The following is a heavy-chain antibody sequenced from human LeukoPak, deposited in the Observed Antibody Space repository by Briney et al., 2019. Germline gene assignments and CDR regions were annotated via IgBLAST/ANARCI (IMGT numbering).Heavy chain of an antibody. CDR1: GYTFTTYG. Sequence: ASVKVSCKTSGYTFTTYGISWVRQAPGQGLEWMGWISAYNGDTHYAQKLQGRVTMTTHTSTSTAYMELRSLSSDDTAVYYCARGRDGFNPYYFDYWGQGTLVTVSS. CDR2: ISAYNGDT. CDR3: ARGRDGFNPYYFDY. D-gene: IGHD5-24*01. J-gene: IGHJ4*02. V-gene: IGHV1-18*01.